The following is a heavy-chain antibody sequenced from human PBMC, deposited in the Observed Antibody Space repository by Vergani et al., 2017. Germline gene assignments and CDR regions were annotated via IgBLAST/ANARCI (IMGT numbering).Heavy chain of an antibody. J-gene: IGHJ4*02. Sequence: QVQLQESGPGLVKPSETLSLTCTVSGGSISSYYWSWIRQPPGKGLEWIGYIYYSGSTYYNPSLKSRVTISVDTSKNQFSLKLSSVTAADTAVYYCASSVCSGGSCYLCFDYGGQGTLVTVSS. V-gene: IGHV4-59*06. CDR1: GGSISSYY. D-gene: IGHD2-15*01. CDR3: ASSVCSGGSCYLCFDY. CDR2: IYYSGST.